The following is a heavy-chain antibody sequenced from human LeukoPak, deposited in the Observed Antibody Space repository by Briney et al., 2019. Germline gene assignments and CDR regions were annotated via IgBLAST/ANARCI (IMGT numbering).Heavy chain of an antibody. V-gene: IGHV3-23*01. J-gene: IGHJ6*03. D-gene: IGHD3-10*01. CDR2: ISGSGGST. Sequence: GGSLRLSCAASGFTFSSYGMSWVRQAPGKGLEWVSAISGSGGSTYYADSVKGRFTISRDNSKNTLYLQMNSLRAEDTAVYYCARDLIWFGESLYYYYYMDVWGKGTTVTISS. CDR1: GFTFSSYG. CDR3: ARDLIWFGESLYYYYYMDV.